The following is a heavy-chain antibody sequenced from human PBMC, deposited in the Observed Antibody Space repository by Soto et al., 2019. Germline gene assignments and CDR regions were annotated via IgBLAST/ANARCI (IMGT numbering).Heavy chain of an antibody. Sequence: QVQLVESGGGVVQPGRSLRLSCAASGFTFSSYGMHWVRQAPGKGLEWVAVISYAGSNKYYADSVKGRFTISRDSSKNTLYLQMNSLRAEDTAMYYCAKDRLIRLRYFDRSLSTAFDYWGQGTLVTVSS. V-gene: IGHV3-30*18. D-gene: IGHD3-9*01. J-gene: IGHJ4*02. CDR1: GFTFSSYG. CDR2: ISYAGSNK. CDR3: AKDRLIRLRYFDRSLSTAFDY.